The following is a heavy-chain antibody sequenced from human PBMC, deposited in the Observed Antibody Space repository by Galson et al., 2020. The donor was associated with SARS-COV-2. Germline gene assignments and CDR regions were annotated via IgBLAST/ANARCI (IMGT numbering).Heavy chain of an antibody. J-gene: IGHJ4*02. V-gene: IGHV3-48*03. CDR2: ISYGSSI. CDR3: ARGPLSPFDY. CDR1: GFTFSSYE. Sequence: TGGSLRLSCAASGFTFSSYEMNWVRLAPGKGLEWVSYISYGSSIFYADSVKGRFTISRDNAKNSLYLQMNSLRDDDTAIYYCARGPLSPFDYWGQGILVTVSS.